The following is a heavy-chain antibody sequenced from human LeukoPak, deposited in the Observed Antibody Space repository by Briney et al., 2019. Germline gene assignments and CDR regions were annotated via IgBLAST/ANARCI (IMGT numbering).Heavy chain of an antibody. CDR1: GGSISSSSYY. D-gene: IGHD1-1*01. J-gene: IGHJ4*02. V-gene: IGHV4-39*07. Sequence: SETLSLTCTVSGGSISSSSYYWGWIRQPPGKGLEWIGSIYYSGSTYYNPSLKSRVTISVDTSKNQFSLKLSSVTAADTAVYFCARATGNKVPPGYWGQGTLVTVSS. CDR2: IYYSGST. CDR3: ARATGNKVPPGY.